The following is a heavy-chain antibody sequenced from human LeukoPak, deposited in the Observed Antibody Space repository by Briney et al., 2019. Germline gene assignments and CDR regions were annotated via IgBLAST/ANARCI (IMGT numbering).Heavy chain of an antibody. CDR3: ARDRSHGGSYSIDAFDI. Sequence: PGRSLRLSCAASGFTFSSYGMHWVRQAPGKGLEWVAVIWYDGSNKYYADSVKGRFTISRDNSKNTLYLQMNSLRAEDTAVYYCARDRSHGGSYSIDAFDIWGQGTMVTVSS. D-gene: IGHD1-26*01. CDR1: GFTFSSYG. CDR2: IWYDGSNK. J-gene: IGHJ3*02. V-gene: IGHV3-33*01.